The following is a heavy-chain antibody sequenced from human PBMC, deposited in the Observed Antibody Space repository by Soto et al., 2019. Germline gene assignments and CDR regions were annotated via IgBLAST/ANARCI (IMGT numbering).Heavy chain of an antibody. CDR1: GFTFGGFG. Sequence: ASVKVSFKASGFTFGGFGITWVRQAPGQGLEWMGWITASNGNTKFAQNLQGRVTMTTDTSTSTAYMELWRLRSDDTAVYYCARGYSYGSYWYFDLWGRGTLVTVSS. J-gene: IGHJ2*01. D-gene: IGHD5-18*01. V-gene: IGHV1-18*04. CDR3: ARGYSYGSYWYFDL. CDR2: ITASNGNT.